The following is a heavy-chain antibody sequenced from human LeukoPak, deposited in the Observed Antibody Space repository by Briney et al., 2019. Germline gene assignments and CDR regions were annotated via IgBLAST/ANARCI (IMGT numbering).Heavy chain of an antibody. CDR2: ISNDGSHK. V-gene: IGHV3-30*18. Sequence: QSGGSLRLSCVVSGFTFSTYGMHWVRQAPGKGLEWLAVISNDGSHKYYADSVKGRFTISRDNSNNTPSMQMNSLRIEDTAVYYCAKGGVPTAMVDYWGQGILVTVSS. CDR3: AKGGVPTAMVDY. CDR1: GFTFSTYG. D-gene: IGHD2-2*01. J-gene: IGHJ4*02.